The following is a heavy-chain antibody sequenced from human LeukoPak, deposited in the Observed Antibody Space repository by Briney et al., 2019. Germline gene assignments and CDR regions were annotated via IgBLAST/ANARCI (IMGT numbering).Heavy chain of an antibody. J-gene: IGHJ4*02. CDR3: ARGNPDYVWGSYVFAPFDY. D-gene: IGHD3-16*01. CDR1: GYTFTSYG. CDR2: ISAYNGNT. V-gene: IGHV1-18*01. Sequence: ASVTVSCKASGYTFTSYGISWVRQAPGQGLEWMGWISAYNGNTNYAQKLQGRVTITTDTSTSTAYMELRSLRSDDTAVYYCARGNPDYVWGSYVFAPFDYWGQGTLVTVSS.